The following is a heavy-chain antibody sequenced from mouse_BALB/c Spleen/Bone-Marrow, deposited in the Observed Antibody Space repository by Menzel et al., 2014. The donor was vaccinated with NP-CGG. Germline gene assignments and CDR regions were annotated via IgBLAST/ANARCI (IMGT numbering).Heavy chain of an antibody. V-gene: IGHV1S137*01. CDR1: GYTFTDYP. CDR2: ISIYSGNT. J-gene: IGHJ2*01. Sequence: LVESGPELVRPGVSVKISCKGSGYTFTDYPMHWVKQSHAKSLEWIGVISIYSGNTNYNQNFKGKAAMTVDKSSSTVYMELARLTSEDSAIYHCARGFLGYFDYWGQGTTLTVSS. CDR3: ARGFLGYFDY.